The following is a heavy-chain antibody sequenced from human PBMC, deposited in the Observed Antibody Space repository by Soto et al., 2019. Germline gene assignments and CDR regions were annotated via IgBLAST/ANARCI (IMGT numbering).Heavy chain of an antibody. CDR3: AKDKGVLRTVHAFDI. J-gene: IGHJ3*02. CDR1: GVTFSSYA. CDR2: ISGSGGST. V-gene: IGHV3-23*01. Sequence: PGGSLRLSCAASGVTFSSYAMSWVRQAPGKGLEWVSAISGSGGSTYYADSVKGRFTISRDNSKNTLYLQMNSLRAEDTAVYYYAKDKGVLRTVHAFDIWGQGTMVTVSS. D-gene: IGHD4-17*01.